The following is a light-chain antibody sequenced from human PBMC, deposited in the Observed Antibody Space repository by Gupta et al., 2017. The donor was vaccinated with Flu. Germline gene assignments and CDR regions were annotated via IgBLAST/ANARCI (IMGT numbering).Light chain of an antibody. V-gene: IGKV1-5*03. J-gene: IGKJ4*01. Sequence: DIQMTQSPSNVSASIGDRVTITCRASQSISSWLAWYQQKPGKAPKLLIDKASSLKSGVPSRFSGSGSGTEFSLTISSLQPDDFATYYCQQYNSYPLTFGGGTKVEIK. CDR1: QSISSW. CDR2: KAS. CDR3: QQYNSYPLT.